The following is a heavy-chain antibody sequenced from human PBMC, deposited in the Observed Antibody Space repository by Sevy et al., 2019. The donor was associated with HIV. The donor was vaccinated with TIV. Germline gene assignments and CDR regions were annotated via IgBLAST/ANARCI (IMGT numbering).Heavy chain of an antibody. Sequence: ASVKVSCKASGYTFTSYGISWVRQAPGQGLEWMGWISAYNGNTNYAQKLQGRVTMTTDTSTSTAYMELRSLRSDDTAVYYSARDRVGATSFDYWGQGTLVTVSS. J-gene: IGHJ4*02. D-gene: IGHD1-26*01. CDR2: ISAYNGNT. V-gene: IGHV1-18*01. CDR1: GYTFTSYG. CDR3: ARDRVGATSFDY.